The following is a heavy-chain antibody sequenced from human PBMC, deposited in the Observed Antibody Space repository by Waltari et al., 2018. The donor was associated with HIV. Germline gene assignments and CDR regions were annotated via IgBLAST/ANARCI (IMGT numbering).Heavy chain of an antibody. CDR3: ARDFWSGYYVDY. V-gene: IGHV4-38-2*02. Sequence: QVQLQESGPGLVKPSETLSLTCAVSGYSISSGYYWGWIRQPPGKGLEWIGSMYHSGSTYYNPSLRSRVTISVDTSKNQFSLKRSSVTAADTAVYYCARDFWSGYYVDYWGQGTLVTVSS. D-gene: IGHD3-3*01. J-gene: IGHJ4*02. CDR2: MYHSGST. CDR1: GYSISSGYY.